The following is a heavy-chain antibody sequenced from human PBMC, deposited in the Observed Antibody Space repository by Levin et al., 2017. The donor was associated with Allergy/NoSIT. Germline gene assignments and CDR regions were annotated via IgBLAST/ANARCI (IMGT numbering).Heavy chain of an antibody. CDR2: VFTDNGQT. CDR3: ARDRDPFSRTGYIWFDP. D-gene: IGHD6-13*01. V-gene: IGHV1-18*01. J-gene: IGHJ5*02. Sequence: GGSLRLSCKASGYTFANYGISWVRQAPGQGLEWMGWVFTDNGQTTSAQSLQGRLTLTTDTSTSTVYMELRGLTSDDTAVYYCARDRDPFSRTGYIWFDPWGQGTLVTVSS. CDR1: GYTFANYG.